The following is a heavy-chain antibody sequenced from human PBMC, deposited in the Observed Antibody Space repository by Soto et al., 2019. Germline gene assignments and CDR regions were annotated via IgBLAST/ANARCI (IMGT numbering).Heavy chain of an antibody. CDR1: GYTFTNFY. CDR3: ARGRMQKWLDDAFDI. V-gene: IGHV1-46*01. CDR2: IHPISGST. D-gene: IGHD5-18*01. J-gene: IGHJ3*02. Sequence: ASVKVSCKASGYTFTNFYMHWVRQAPGHGLEWMGIIHPISGSTSYAQRFQGRITMTRDTSTSTVYMELSSLRSEDTAVYYCARGRMQKWLDDAFDIWG.